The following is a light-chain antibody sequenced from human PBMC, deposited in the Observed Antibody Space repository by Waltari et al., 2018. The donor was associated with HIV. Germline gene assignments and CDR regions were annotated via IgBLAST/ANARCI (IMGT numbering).Light chain of an antibody. CDR1: ISNIGRHY. V-gene: IGLV1-47*01. CDR3: AAWNDRLSGYV. CDR2: TNN. Sequence: QSVLTQPPSASQTPGQRFPISCSGSISNIGRHYIYWYQESQGTAPNLFIYTNNQRQAGGPDRFAGSKSGTSASLAISGLRSEDEVNYYCAAWNDRLSGYVFGHGSKVTV. J-gene: IGLJ1*01.